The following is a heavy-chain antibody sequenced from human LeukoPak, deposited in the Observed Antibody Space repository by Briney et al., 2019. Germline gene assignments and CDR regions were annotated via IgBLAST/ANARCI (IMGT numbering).Heavy chain of an antibody. CDR1: GGSITYSTYY. CDR2: IYYSGST. Sequence: PSETLSLTCTVFGGSITYSTYYWGWIRQPPGKGLEWIGSIYYSGSTYYNPSLKSRVTISVDTSKNQFSLKLSSVTAADTAVYYCARQDYDFWSGFFDYWGQGTLVTVSS. D-gene: IGHD3-3*01. CDR3: ARQDYDFWSGFFDY. J-gene: IGHJ4*02. V-gene: IGHV4-39*01.